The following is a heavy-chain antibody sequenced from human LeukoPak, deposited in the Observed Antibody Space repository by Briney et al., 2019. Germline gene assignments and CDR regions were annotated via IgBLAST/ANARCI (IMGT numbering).Heavy chain of an antibody. CDR2: ISSSSSYI. Sequence: GGSLRLSCAASGFTFSTYSINWVRQAPGKGLEWVSSISSSSSYIYYVDSVKGRFTISRNNAKNSLYLQMNSLRAEDTAVYYCAREDASSWDYWGQGILVTVSS. V-gene: IGHV3-21*01. CDR1: GFTFSTYS. J-gene: IGHJ4*02. CDR3: AREDASSWDY. D-gene: IGHD6-13*01.